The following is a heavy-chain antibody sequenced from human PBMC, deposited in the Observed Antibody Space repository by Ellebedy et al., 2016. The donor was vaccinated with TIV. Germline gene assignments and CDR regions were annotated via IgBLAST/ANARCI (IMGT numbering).Heavy chain of an antibody. V-gene: IGHV1-24*01. J-gene: IGHJ3*02. D-gene: IGHD4-17*01. CDR1: GDTLTELS. CDR2: FDPEDGET. CDR3: ATAYGDYVHDAFDI. Sequence: AASVKVSCKVSGDTLTELSMHWVRQAPGNGPAWMGGFDPEDGETIYAQKFQGRVTMTEDTSTDTAYMELSSLRSEDTAVYYCATAYGDYVHDAFDIWGQGTMVTVSS.